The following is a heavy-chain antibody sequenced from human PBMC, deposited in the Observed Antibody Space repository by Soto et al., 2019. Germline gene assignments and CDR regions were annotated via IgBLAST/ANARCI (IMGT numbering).Heavy chain of an antibody. J-gene: IGHJ4*02. D-gene: IGHD3-9*01. CDR3: AREVDVLTGRYFDS. CDR2: IYYSGST. CDR1: CDSISSGSYF. Sequence: TLCLTCSVSCDSISSGSYFWSWIRQYPGKGLEWIGYIYYSGSTYYNPSLVSRVAISVDTSKNHFSLKLRSLTAADTAVYYCAREVDVLTGRYFDSWGQGTLVTSPQ. V-gene: IGHV4-31*03.